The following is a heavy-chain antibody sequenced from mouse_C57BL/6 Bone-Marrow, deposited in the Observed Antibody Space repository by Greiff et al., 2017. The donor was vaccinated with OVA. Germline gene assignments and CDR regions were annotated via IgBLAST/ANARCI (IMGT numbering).Heavy chain of an antibody. J-gene: IGHJ1*03. CDR2: IDPSDSYT. D-gene: IGHD1-1*01. Sequence: QVQLQQPGAELVKPGASVKLSCKASGYTFTSYWMQWVKQRPGQGLEWIGEIDPSDSYTNYNQKFKGTATLTVDTSSSTAYMQLSSLTSEDSAVYYCASGVIYYYGSSHWYFDDWGTGTTVTVSS. V-gene: IGHV1-50*01. CDR3: ASGVIYYYGSSHWYFDD. CDR1: GYTFTSYW.